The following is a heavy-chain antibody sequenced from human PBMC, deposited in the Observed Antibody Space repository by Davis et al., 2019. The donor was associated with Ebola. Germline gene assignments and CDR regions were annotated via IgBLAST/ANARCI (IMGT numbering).Heavy chain of an antibody. V-gene: IGHV3-23*01. CDR2: GTSADT. CDR1: GFIFSTHV. D-gene: IGHD2/OR15-2a*01. CDR3: AKDNRNIWSEV. J-gene: IGHJ3*01. Sequence: GESLKISCSASGFIFSTHVMSWVRQAPGKGLEWVSTYGTSADTYYADSVKGRFTISRDNSKNTLYLQMNGLRVEDTAIYYCAKDNRNIWSEVWGQGTMVTVSS.